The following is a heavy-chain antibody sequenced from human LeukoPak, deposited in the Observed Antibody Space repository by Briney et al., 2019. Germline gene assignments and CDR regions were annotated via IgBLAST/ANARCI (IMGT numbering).Heavy chain of an antibody. CDR3: AIRLRFLEWLSPPRGMDV. Sequence: GGSLRLSCAASGFTFSSYAMSWVRQAPGKGLEWVSAISGSGGSTYYADSVEGRFTISRDNSKNTLYLQMNSLRAEDTAVYYCAIRLRFLEWLSPPRGMDVWGQGTTVTVSS. D-gene: IGHD3-3*01. J-gene: IGHJ6*02. CDR1: GFTFSSYA. V-gene: IGHV3-23*01. CDR2: ISGSGGST.